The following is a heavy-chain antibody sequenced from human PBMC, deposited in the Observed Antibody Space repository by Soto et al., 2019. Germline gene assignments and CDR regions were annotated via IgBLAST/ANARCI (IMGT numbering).Heavy chain of an antibody. CDR2: IKQDGSEK. Sequence: PGGSLRLSCAASGFTFSGYWMSWVRQAPGKGLEWVANIKQDGSEKYYVDSVKGRFTISRDNAKNSLYLQMNSLRAEDTAVYYCANGLLRYCTSTSCSIFDYWGQGTLVTVSS. D-gene: IGHD2-2*01. J-gene: IGHJ4*02. V-gene: IGHV3-7*03. CDR1: GFTFSGYW. CDR3: ANGLLRYCTSTSCSIFDY.